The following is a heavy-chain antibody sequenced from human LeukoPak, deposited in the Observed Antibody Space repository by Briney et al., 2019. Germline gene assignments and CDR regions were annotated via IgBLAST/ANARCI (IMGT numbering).Heavy chain of an antibody. CDR2: TLYRSKWLN. D-gene: IGHD3-3*01. J-gene: IGHJ3*01. Sequence: SQTLSLTCAISRDSISSNNAAWNWIRLSPSRGLEWLGRTLYRSKWLNDYAPSVKGRITINPDTSKNQFSLQLKSVTPEDTALYYCTRGPDDLLHGRAFDFWGQGTMVTVSS. CDR3: TRGPDDLLHGRAFDF. CDR1: RDSISSNNAA. V-gene: IGHV6-1*01.